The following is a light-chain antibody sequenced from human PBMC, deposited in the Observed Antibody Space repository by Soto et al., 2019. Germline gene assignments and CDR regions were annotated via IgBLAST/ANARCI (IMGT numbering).Light chain of an antibody. CDR1: QSISSW. V-gene: IGKV1-5*03. J-gene: IGKJ1*01. Sequence: DIQMTQSPSTLSASVGDRVTITCRASQSISSWLAWYQQKPGKAPKLLIYKAFSLESGVPSRFSGSGSGTEFTLTISSLQPDDFATYYCQQYNSYPRTCGQGTKVEIK. CDR3: QQYNSYPRT. CDR2: KAF.